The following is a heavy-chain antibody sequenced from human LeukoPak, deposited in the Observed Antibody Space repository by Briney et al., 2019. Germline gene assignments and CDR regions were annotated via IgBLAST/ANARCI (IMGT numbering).Heavy chain of an antibody. V-gene: IGHV1-8*01. J-gene: IGHJ4*02. CDR1: GYTFTTYD. D-gene: IGHD2-15*01. CDR3: ARVAGPIDY. CDR2: MNPNSGNT. Sequence: ASVKVSRKASGYTFTTYDINWVRQATGQGLEWMGWMNPNSGNTGYAHKFQGRVTMTRNTAISTAYMELTSLRSDDTVVYYCARVAGPIDYWGQGTLVTVSS.